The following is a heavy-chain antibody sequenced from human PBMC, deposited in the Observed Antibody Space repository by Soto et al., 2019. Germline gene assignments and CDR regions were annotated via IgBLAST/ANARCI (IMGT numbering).Heavy chain of an antibody. CDR1: GFTFSNYG. Sequence: GGSLRLSCAASGFTFSNYGMNWIRLAPGEGLEWVSTVGPAGSTFYADSVRGRFTISRDNSKSTVDLQMNGLRVDDTAIYYCVRSWAYWGRGTVVTVS. D-gene: IGHD6-13*01. V-gene: IGHV3-23*01. J-gene: IGHJ4*02. CDR3: VRSWAY. CDR2: VGPAGST.